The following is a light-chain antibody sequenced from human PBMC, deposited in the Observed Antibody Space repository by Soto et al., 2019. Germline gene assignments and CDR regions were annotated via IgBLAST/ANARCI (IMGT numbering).Light chain of an antibody. CDR2: AAS. J-gene: IGKJ5*01. CDR1: HDISTY. Sequence: DIKMTQSPSYMSASVGDSVHITCQASHDISTYLNWYQQKPGKAPKVLIYAASNMQSGVPPRFSGSGSGTDFTLTISSLQPEDVATYFCQQSYRTPITFGQGTRLEIK. V-gene: IGKV1-39*01. CDR3: QQSYRTPIT.